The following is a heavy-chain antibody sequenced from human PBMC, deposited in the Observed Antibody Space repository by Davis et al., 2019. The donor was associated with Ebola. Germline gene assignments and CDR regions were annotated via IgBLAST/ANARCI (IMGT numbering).Heavy chain of an antibody. J-gene: IGHJ4*02. D-gene: IGHD3-9*01. Sequence: PGGSLRLSCKGSGYSFTSYWIGWVRQMPGKGLEWMGIIYPGDSDTRYSPSFQGQVTISADKSISTAYLQWSSLKASDTAMYYCARGTIMGRDDILTGDWVDFDYWGQGTLVTVSS. CDR3: ARGTIMGRDDILTGDWVDFDY. CDR1: GYSFTSYW. V-gene: IGHV5-51*01. CDR2: IYPGDSDT.